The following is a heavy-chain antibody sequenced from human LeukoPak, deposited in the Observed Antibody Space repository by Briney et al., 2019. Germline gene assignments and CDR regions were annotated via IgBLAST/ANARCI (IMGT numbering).Heavy chain of an antibody. Sequence: SETLSLTCTVSGGSISSGGYHWSWIRQHPGKGLEWIGYIYYSGSTYYNPSLKSRVTISVDTSKNQFSLKLSSVTAADTAVYYCARDDRLMGFDPWGQGTLVTVSS. CDR3: ARDDRLMGFDP. J-gene: IGHJ5*02. V-gene: IGHV4-31*03. CDR1: GGSISSGGYH. D-gene: IGHD2-8*01. CDR2: IYYSGST.